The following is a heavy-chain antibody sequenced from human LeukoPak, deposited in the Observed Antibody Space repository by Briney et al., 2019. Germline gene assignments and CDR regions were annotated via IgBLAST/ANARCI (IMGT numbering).Heavy chain of an antibody. CDR2: VFHRGTT. Sequence: NPSETLSLTCTVSGYSINSAFYWGWIRVPPGKGLEWIGSVFHRGTTYYNSSLKSRANISIDTPKNQFSLKLNSLTPEDTAMYYCVRDGYYGSGSPGWFGPWGPGTLVIVSS. V-gene: IGHV4-38-2*02. D-gene: IGHD3-10*01. CDR1: GYSINSAFY. J-gene: IGHJ5*02. CDR3: VRDGYYGSGSPGWFGP.